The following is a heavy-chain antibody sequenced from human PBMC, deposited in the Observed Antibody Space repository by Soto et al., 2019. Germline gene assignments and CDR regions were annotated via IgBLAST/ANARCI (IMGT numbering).Heavy chain of an antibody. CDR1: GYTFTSYD. J-gene: IGHJ4*02. V-gene: IGHV1-8*01. D-gene: IGHD1-26*01. CDR2: MNPNSGNT. Sequence: QVQLVQSGAEVKKPGASVKVCCTATGYTFTSYDINWVRQATGQGLEWMGWMNPNSGNTGYAQKFQGRVTLTRSTSISTAYMELSSLRSDVTAVYYCARGRFGSGSYHDYWGQGTLVTVSS. CDR3: ARGRFGSGSYHDY.